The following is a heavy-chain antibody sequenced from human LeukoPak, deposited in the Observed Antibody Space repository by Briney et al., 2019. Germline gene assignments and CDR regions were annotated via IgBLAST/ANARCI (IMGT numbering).Heavy chain of an antibody. CDR2: ISWNSGSI. D-gene: IGHD3-10*01. CDR3: AKDSRSILYYYGMDV. CDR1: GFTFDDYA. V-gene: IGHV3-9*01. J-gene: IGHJ6*02. Sequence: PGRSLGLSCAASGFTFDDYAMHWVRQAPGKGLEWVSGISWNSGSIGYADSVKGRFTISRDNAKNSLYLQMNSLRAEDTALYYCAKDSRSILYYYGMDVWGQGTTVTVSS.